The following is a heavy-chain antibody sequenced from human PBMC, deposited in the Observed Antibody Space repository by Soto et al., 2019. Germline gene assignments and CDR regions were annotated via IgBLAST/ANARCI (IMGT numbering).Heavy chain of an antibody. V-gene: IGHV1-18*01. J-gene: IGHJ5*02. CDR2: ISPYPDDP. CDR3: ARVLPGAAAWFHP. Sequence: QGQLVQSGVEVKKPGASVKVSCSASGNTFTNFGVTWVRQAPGQGLEWRGWISPYPDDPSYAQKFQGRVTMTIDTSTSTVYLDLRSLTSDDAAVYFCARVLPGAAAWFHPWGQGTLVTVSS. D-gene: IGHD2-2*01. CDR1: GNTFTNFG.